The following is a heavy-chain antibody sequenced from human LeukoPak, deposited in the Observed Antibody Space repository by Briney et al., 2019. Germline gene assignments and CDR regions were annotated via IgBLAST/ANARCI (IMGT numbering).Heavy chain of an antibody. Sequence: GGSLRLSCAASGFIFSNNWMSRVRQASGKGLEWVANIKGNGSETYYVDSVKGRFTISRDNTRNSLYLQMNSLRADDTATYYCTRDDFSGSYCDWGHGTLVTVSS. J-gene: IGHJ4*01. V-gene: IGHV3-7*01. CDR3: TRDDFSGSYCD. CDR2: IKGNGSET. CDR1: GFIFSNNW. D-gene: IGHD1-26*01.